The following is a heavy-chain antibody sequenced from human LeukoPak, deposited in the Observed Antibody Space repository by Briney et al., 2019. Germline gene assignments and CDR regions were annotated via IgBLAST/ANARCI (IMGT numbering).Heavy chain of an antibody. CDR1: GFTFSSYG. CDR2: IRYDGSNK. J-gene: IGHJ6*03. CDR3: AKERSITTSYYYYMDV. V-gene: IGHV3-30*02. Sequence: GGSLRLSCAASGFTFSSYGMHWVRQAPGKGLEWVAFIRYDGSNKYYADSMKGRFTISRDNSKNTLYLQMNSLRGEDTAVFYCAKERSITTSYYYYMDVWGKGTTVTVSS. D-gene: IGHD1-1*01.